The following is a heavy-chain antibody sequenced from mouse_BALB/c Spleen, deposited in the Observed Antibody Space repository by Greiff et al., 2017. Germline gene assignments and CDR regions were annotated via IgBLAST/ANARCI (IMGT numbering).Heavy chain of an antibody. V-gene: IGHV1-63*02. CDR2: IYTGGGYT. CDR3: AGGNRAWIAY. Sequence: QVQLQQSGAELVRPGPSVKISCKASGFTFTNYWLGWVKQRPGHGLEWIGDIYTGGGYTNYDEKSKGKATLTADTSYSTAYMQLSSLTSEDSAVYCWAGGNRAWIAYWGQGTLVTVSA. CDR1: GFTFTNYW. D-gene: IGHD2-1*01. J-gene: IGHJ3*01.